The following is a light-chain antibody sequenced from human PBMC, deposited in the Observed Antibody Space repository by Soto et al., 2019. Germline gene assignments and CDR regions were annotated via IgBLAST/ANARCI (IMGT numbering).Light chain of an antibody. Sequence: EIVLTQSPGTLSLSPGERATLSCRASQTVSGAYLAWYRQKPGQAPRLLIYDVSRRATGIPDRFSGGGSGTDFTLTISRLEPGDFAVYFCQQYGGFPITFGQGTRLEIK. CDR2: DVS. CDR1: QTVSGAY. J-gene: IGKJ5*01. V-gene: IGKV3-20*01. CDR3: QQYGGFPIT.